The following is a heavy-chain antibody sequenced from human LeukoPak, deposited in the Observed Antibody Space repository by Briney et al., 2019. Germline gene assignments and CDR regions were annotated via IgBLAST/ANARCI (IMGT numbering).Heavy chain of an antibody. CDR2: ISGSGGST. D-gene: IGHD2-21*02. CDR1: GFSFSSYS. J-gene: IGHJ4*02. CDR3: AKELAECGGDCYSLLDY. Sequence: GGSLRLSCAASGFSFSSYSMSWVRRAPGRGLEWVSLISGSGGSTYYADSAKGRFTISRANSKNTLYLQMNSLRAEDTAIYYCAKELAECGGDCYSLLDYWGQGTLVTVSS. V-gene: IGHV3-23*01.